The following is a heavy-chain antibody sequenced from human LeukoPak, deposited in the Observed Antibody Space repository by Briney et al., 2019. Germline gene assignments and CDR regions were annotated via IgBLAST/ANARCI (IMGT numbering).Heavy chain of an antibody. J-gene: IGHJ4*02. CDR1: GYTFTSYA. CDR2: INAGNGNT. D-gene: IGHD6-13*01. Sequence: ASVKVSCKASGYTFTSYAMHWVRQAPEQRLEWMGWINAGNGNTKYSQKFQGRVTITRDTSASTAYMELSSLRSEDTAVYYCARNIAAGTTYFDYWGQGTLVTVSS. CDR3: ARNIAAGTTYFDY. V-gene: IGHV1-3*01.